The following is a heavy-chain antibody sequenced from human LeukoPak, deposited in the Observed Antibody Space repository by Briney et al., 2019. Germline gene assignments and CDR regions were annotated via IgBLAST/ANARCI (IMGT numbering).Heavy chain of an antibody. Sequence: GRSLRLSCAASGFTFSSYGMHWVRQAPVKGLEWVAVIWYDGSNKYYADSVEGRFTISRDNSKNTLYLQMNSLRAEDTAVYYCAREGYYDSSGYYTNYWYSDLWGRGTLVTVSS. CDR3: AREGYYDSSGYYTNYWYSDL. J-gene: IGHJ2*01. CDR2: IWYDGSNK. D-gene: IGHD3-22*01. V-gene: IGHV3-33*01. CDR1: GFTFSSYG.